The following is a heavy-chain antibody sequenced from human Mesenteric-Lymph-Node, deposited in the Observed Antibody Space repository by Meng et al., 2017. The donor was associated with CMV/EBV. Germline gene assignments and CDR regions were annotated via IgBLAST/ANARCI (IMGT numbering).Heavy chain of an antibody. CDR1: GFTFSSYW. CDR2: IKQDGSEK. J-gene: IGHJ4*02. CDR3: AGSWYCGGDCYYFDY. Sequence: GESLKISCAASGFTFSSYWMSWVRQAPGKGLEWVANIKQDGSEKYYVDSVKGRFTISRDNARNSLYLQMNSLRAEDTAVYFCAGSWYCGGDCYYFDYWGQGTLVTVSS. D-gene: IGHD2-21*01. V-gene: IGHV3-7*01.